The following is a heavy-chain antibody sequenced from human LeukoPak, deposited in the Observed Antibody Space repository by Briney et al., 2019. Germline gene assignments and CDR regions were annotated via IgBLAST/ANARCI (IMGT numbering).Heavy chain of an antibody. CDR2: INHSGST. V-gene: IGHV4-34*01. J-gene: IGHJ5*02. D-gene: IGHD3-9*01. CDR3: ASVLLLTGRGWFGP. CDR1: GGSFSGYY. Sequence: SETLSLTCAVYGGSFSGYYWSWIRQPPGKGLEWIGEINHSGSTNYTPSLKSRVTISVDTSKNHFSLKLSSVTAADTAVYYCASVLLLTGRGWFGPWGQGTLVTVSS.